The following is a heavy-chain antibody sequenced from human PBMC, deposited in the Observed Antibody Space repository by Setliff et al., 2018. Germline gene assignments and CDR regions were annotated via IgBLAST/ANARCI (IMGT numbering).Heavy chain of an antibody. J-gene: IGHJ4*02. CDR2: IYYSGTT. Sequence: PSETLSLTCTVSGGSIRSYYWNWIRQPPGKGLEWIGYIYYSGTTNYNPSLKSRVTISVDTSKNQFSLKLTSVTAADTAVYYCARGHPNSSRSSLVYWGQGTLVTVSS. D-gene: IGHD6-6*01. CDR1: GGSIRSYY. CDR3: ARGHPNSSRSSLVY. V-gene: IGHV4-59*01.